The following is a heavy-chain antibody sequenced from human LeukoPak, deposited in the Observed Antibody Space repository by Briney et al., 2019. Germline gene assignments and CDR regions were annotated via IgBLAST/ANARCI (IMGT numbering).Heavy chain of an antibody. CDR3: ARRRYSYGYENGVLDY. CDR1: GYTFTGYY. CDR2: INPNSGGT. D-gene: IGHD5-18*01. Sequence: GASVKVSCKASGYTFTGYYMHWVRQAPGQGLEWMGWINPNSGGTNYAQKFQGRVTMTRDTSISTAYMELSRLRSDDAAVYYCARRRYSYGYENGVLDYWGQGILVTVSS. J-gene: IGHJ4*02. V-gene: IGHV1-2*02.